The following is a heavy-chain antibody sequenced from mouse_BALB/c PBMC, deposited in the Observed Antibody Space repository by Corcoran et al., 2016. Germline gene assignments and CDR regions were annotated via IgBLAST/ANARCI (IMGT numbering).Heavy chain of an antibody. CDR3: AKSLLNYAMDY. CDR2: ILSGSGST. CDR1: GYTFSSYW. D-gene: IGHD1-2*01. Sequence: QVQLQQSGAELMKPGASVKISCKATGYTFSSYWIEWVKQRPGHGLEWIGEILSGSGSTNYNEKFKGKATFTADTSSNTAYMQLSSLTSEDSAVYYCAKSLLNYAMDYWGQGTSVTVSS. V-gene: IGHV1-9*01. J-gene: IGHJ4*01.